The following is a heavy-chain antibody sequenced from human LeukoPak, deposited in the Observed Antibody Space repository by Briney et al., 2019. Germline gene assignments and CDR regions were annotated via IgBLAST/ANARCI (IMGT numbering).Heavy chain of an antibody. CDR3: ATGRVATTTPSSLDY. J-gene: IGHJ4*02. V-gene: IGHV1-8*01. CDR1: GYTFTTYD. D-gene: IGHD3-22*01. CDR2: MNPNSGNT. Sequence: ASVKVSCKASGYTFTTYDINWVRQATGQGLEWMAWMNPNSGNTGYAQKFQGRVTMTRNTSISTAYMELSSLRSEDTAVYFCATGRVATTTPSSLDYWGQGTLVTVSS.